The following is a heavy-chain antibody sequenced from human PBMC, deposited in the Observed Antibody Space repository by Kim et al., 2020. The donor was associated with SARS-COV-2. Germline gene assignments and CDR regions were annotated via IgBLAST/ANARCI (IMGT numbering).Heavy chain of an antibody. CDR1: GFTFSSYS. CDR2: ISSSSSTI. Sequence: GGSLRLSCAASGFTFSSYSMNWVRQAPGKGLEWVSYISSSSSTIYYADSVKGRFTISRDNAKNSLYLQMNSLRDEDTAVYYCARDPADSSGYYYPGRIYYYYGMDVWGQGTTVTVSS. D-gene: IGHD3-22*01. V-gene: IGHV3-48*02. CDR3: ARDPADSSGYYYPGRIYYYYGMDV. J-gene: IGHJ6*02.